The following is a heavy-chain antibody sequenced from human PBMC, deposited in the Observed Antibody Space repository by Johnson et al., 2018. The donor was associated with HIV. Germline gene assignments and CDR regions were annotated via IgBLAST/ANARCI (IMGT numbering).Heavy chain of an antibody. CDR2: ISGGGGT. Sequence: VQLVESGGGLVQPGGSLRLSCAASGFSFSSYAMSWVRQAPGKGLEWVSGISGGGGTYYADSVKGRFTISRDNSKNTLSLQMNSLRAEDTAVYYCAKFIYYTSTSARSHDAFDIWGQGTKVTVSS. J-gene: IGHJ3*02. D-gene: IGHD1-26*01. V-gene: IGHV3-23*04. CDR1: GFSFSSYA. CDR3: AKFIYYTSTSARSHDAFDI.